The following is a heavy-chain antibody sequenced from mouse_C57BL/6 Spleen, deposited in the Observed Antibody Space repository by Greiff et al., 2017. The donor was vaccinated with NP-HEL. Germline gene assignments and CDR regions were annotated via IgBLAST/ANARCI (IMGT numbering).Heavy chain of an antibody. Sequence: QVHVKQPGAELVKPGASVKLSCKASGYTFSSYWMHWVKQRPGQGLVWIGMIHPHSGSTNYNEKFKSKATLTVDKSTSTAYRQHSILTTEDSAVYYCAREGKGAMDYWGQETSVTVSS. CDR3: AREGKGAMDY. V-gene: IGHV1-64*01. CDR2: IHPHSGST. J-gene: IGHJ4*01. CDR1: GYTFSSYW.